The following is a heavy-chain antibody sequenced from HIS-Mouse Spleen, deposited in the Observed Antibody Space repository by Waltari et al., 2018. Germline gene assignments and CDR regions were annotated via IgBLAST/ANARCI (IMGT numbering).Heavy chain of an antibody. D-gene: IGHD6-13*01. V-gene: IGHV4-39*07. J-gene: IGHJ2*01. CDR3: AREIPYSSSWYDWYFDL. CDR2: IYSSRST. Sequence: QLQLQESGPGLVKPSETLSLTCTVSGGSISSSSYYWGGIRQPPGKGLGGIGGIYSSRSTYSNPSLKRRVTISVDTSKNQFSLKLSSVTAADTAVYYCAREIPYSSSWYDWYFDLWGRGTLVTVSS. CDR1: GGSISSSSYY.